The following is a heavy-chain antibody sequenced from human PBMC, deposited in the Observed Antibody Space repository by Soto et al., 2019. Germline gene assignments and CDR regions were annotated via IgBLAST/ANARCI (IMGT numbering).Heavy chain of an antibody. Sequence: QVQLQESGPGLVKPSQTLSLTCTVSGASINSGGYYWSWIRQLPGKGLEWIGHIYFSGSTYYNPSLESRVTILLDTSQNQFSLKLSSVTAADTAVYHCAGGNAWRGILAYWGQGALVTVSS. CDR1: GASINSGGYY. CDR3: AGGNAWRGILAY. V-gene: IGHV4-31*03. CDR2: IYFSGST. J-gene: IGHJ4*02. D-gene: IGHD3-10*01.